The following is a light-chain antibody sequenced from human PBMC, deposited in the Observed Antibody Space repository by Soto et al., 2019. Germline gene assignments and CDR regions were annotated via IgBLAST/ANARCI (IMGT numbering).Light chain of an antibody. V-gene: IGKV3D-20*02. J-gene: IGKJ5*01. CDR3: QQRSNWPPLT. CDR1: QSVSSNY. CDR2: GAS. Sequence: ENVLTQSPGTLSFSPGERAILSCRASQSVSSNYLAWYQQKVGQAPRLLIHGASSRATGIPARFSGSGSGTEFILTISSVESEDFAVYYCQQRSNWPPLTFGQGTRLEI.